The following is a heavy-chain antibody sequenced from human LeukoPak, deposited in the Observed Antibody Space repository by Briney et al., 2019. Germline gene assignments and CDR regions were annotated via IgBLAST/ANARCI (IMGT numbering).Heavy chain of an antibody. CDR3: ARVKAGGYFDY. CDR1: GGSISSGSYY. J-gene: IGHJ4*02. D-gene: IGHD1-14*01. Sequence: SQTLSLTCTVSGGSISSGSYYWSWIRQPAGKGLEWIVRIYTSGSTNYNPSLKSRVTISVDTSKNQFSLNLSSVTAADTAVYYCARVKAGGYFDYWGQGTLVTVSS. V-gene: IGHV4-61*02. CDR2: IYTSGST.